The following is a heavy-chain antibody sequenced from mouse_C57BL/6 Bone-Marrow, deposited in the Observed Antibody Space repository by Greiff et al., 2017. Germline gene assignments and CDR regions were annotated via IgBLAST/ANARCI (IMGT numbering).Heavy chain of an antibody. Sequence: EVQLQQSGPELVKPGASVKISCKASGYTFTDYYMNWVKQSHGKSLEWIGDINPNNGGTSYNQKFKGKATLTVDKSSSTAYMELRSLTSEDSAVYYCARGLRRGANYWGQGTTLTVSS. J-gene: IGHJ2*01. CDR1: GYTFTDYY. D-gene: IGHD2-4*01. V-gene: IGHV1-26*01. CDR3: ARGLRRGANY. CDR2: INPNNGGT.